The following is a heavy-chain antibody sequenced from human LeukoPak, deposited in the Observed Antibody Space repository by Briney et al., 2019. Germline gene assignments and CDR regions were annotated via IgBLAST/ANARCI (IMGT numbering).Heavy chain of an antibody. CDR2: IYSGGDT. Sequence: GGSLRLSCAASGFTVSSSYMSWVRQAPGKGLEWVSVIYSGGDTYYAESVKGRFTISRDNSKNTLYLQMNSLRAEDTAVYYCARDARGGYVLDSRGQGTLVTVSS. CDR1: GFTVSSSY. J-gene: IGHJ4*02. D-gene: IGHD5-12*01. V-gene: IGHV3-53*01. CDR3: ARDARGGYVLDS.